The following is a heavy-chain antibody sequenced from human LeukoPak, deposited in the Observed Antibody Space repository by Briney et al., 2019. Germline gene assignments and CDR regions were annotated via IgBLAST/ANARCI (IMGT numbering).Heavy chain of an antibody. V-gene: IGHV4-39*01. J-gene: IGHJ6*03. CDR1: GDSISSSSYY. D-gene: IGHD1-14*01. CDR3: GRVVTGFDYYMDV. Sequence: PSETLSLTCTVYGDSISSSSYYWGWIRQPPGMGLEWIGNMYYSGSSHYNPSLKSRATISVDTSKNQFSLKLSSVTAADTAVYYCGRVVTGFDYYMDVWGKGTTVIVS. CDR2: MYYSGSS.